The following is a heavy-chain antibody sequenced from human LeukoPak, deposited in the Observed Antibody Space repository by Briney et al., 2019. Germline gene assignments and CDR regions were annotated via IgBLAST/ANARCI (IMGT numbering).Heavy chain of an antibody. Sequence: PGGSLRLSCAASGFTFSDHYMSWIRQAPGRGLEWVSCISSSGSNTDYADSVKGRFTISRDNAKNSLYLQMNTMRAEDTAVYYFAREGIRGPRALDAFDFWGQGTVVTVSS. CDR1: GFTFSDHY. J-gene: IGHJ3*01. V-gene: IGHV3-11*05. D-gene: IGHD3-10*01. CDR3: AREGIRGPRALDAFDF. CDR2: ISSSGSNT.